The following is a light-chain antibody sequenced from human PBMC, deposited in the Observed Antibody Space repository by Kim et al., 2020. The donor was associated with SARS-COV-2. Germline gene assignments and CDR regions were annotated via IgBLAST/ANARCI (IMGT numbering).Light chain of an antibody. CDR1: ENIGTW. CDR3: QHYSRFPYT. Sequence: SASVGDRVTITCRASENIGTWLAWYQQKPGRAPSLLIYLASTLESGVPSRFSGTGSGTELSLSITSLQPDDFATYYCQHYSRFPYTFGQGTKLEIK. V-gene: IGKV1-5*03. CDR2: LAS. J-gene: IGKJ2*01.